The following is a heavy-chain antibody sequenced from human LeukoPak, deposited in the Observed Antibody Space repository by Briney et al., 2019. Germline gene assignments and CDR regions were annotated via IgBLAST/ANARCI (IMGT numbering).Heavy chain of an antibody. Sequence: GGSLRLSCAASDFTFTYYAMTWVRQAPGKGLEWVSSISGSGTGTYYADPVKGRFTVSRDNSKEILYLQMNSLSVEDTAIYYCARAYYDFWNGYTPYYFDYWGQGTLVTVSS. CDR3: ARAYYDFWNGYTPYYFDY. D-gene: IGHD3-3*01. V-gene: IGHV3-23*01. CDR2: ISGSGTGT. J-gene: IGHJ4*02. CDR1: DFTFTYYA.